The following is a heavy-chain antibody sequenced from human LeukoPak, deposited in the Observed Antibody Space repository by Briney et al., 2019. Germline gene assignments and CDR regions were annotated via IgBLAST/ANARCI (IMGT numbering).Heavy chain of an antibody. CDR3: ARGDYYGSGSYYKVGNWFDP. Sequence: ASVKVSCKASGYTFTGFYIHWVRQAPGQGLEWMGWINPGSGDTNYAQRFQGRVTLTRDMSISTAYMELSSLRSDDTAVFYCARGDYYGSGSYYKVGNWFDPWGQGTLVTVSS. J-gene: IGHJ5*02. D-gene: IGHD3-10*01. V-gene: IGHV1-2*02. CDR1: GYTFTGFY. CDR2: INPGSGDT.